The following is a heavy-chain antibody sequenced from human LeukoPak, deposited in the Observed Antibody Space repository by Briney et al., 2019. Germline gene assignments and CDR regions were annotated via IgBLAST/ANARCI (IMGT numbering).Heavy chain of an antibody. J-gene: IGHJ3*02. Sequence: SGGSLRLSCAASGFTFSNAWMSWVRQAPGKGLEWVGRIMSRSDGGTTDYAAPVKGRFTISIEDSKNTLYLKMNRMKTEDTAVYSCPPNAPHFYSSGWTDTLEIWGRGTLVTVSS. CDR3: PPNAPHFYSSGWTDTLEI. CDR2: IMSRSDGGTT. D-gene: IGHD6-19*01. CDR1: GFTFSNAW. V-gene: IGHV3-15*01.